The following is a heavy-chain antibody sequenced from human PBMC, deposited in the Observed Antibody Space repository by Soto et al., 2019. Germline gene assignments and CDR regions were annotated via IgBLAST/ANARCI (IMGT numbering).Heavy chain of an antibody. CDR2: ISSSSSTI. D-gene: IGHD3-9*01. CDR3: AKAPTPVNDILTGYHY. J-gene: IGHJ4*02. CDR1: GFTFSSYS. Sequence: HPGGSLRLSCAASGFTFSSYSMNWVRQAPGKGLEWVSYISSSSSTIYYADSVKGRFTISRDNSKNTLYLQMNSLRAEDTAVYYCAKAPTPVNDILTGYHYWCQGTLVTVS. V-gene: IGHV3-48*01.